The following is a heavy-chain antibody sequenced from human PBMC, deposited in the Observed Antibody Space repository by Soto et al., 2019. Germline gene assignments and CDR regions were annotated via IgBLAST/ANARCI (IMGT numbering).Heavy chain of an antibody. CDR3: SILYDSSGYFNYYYYHGMDV. V-gene: IGHV5-10-1*01. J-gene: IGHJ6*02. D-gene: IGHD3-22*01. CDR2: IDPSDSYT. CDR1: GYSFTSYW. Sequence: GESLKISCKGSGYSFTSYWISWVRQMPGKGLEWMGRIDPSDSYTNYSPSFQGHVTISADKSISTAYLQWSSLKASDTAMYYCSILYDSSGYFNYYYYHGMDVRGQGTTVTVSS.